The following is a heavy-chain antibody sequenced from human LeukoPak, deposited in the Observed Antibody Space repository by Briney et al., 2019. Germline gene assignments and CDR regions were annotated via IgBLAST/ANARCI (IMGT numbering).Heavy chain of an antibody. J-gene: IGHJ6*02. Sequence: PGGSLRLSCAASGFTFSSYWMNWARQAPGKGLEWVASINHNGNVNYYVDSVKGRFTIPRDNAKNSLYLQMSNLRAEDTAVYFCARGGGLDVRGQGATVTVSS. CDR2: INHNGNVN. D-gene: IGHD3-16*01. CDR1: GFTFSSYW. V-gene: IGHV3-7*03. CDR3: ARGGGLDV.